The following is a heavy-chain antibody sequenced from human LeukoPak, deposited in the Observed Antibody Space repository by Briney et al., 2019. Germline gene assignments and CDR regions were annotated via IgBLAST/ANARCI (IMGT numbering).Heavy chain of an antibody. Sequence: SETLSLTCTVSGGSISSSSYYWGWIRQPPGKGLEWIGSIYYSGSTYYNPSLKSRVTISVDTSKNQFSLKLSSVTAADTAVYYCARDLVVVAAIVWFDPWGQGTLVTVSS. CDR3: ARDLVVVAAIVWFDP. CDR2: IYYSGST. CDR1: GGSISSSSYY. V-gene: IGHV4-39*07. J-gene: IGHJ5*02. D-gene: IGHD2-15*01.